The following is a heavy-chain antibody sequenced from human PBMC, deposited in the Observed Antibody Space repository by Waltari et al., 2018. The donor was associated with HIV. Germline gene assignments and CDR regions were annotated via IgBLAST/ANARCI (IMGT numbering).Heavy chain of an antibody. J-gene: IGHJ4*02. CDR1: GFTFSSYA. V-gene: IGHV3-30-3*01. CDR2: ISYDGSNK. D-gene: IGHD3-22*01. CDR3: ARDPYYYDSSGYLCYFDY. Sequence: QVQLVESGGGVVQPGRSLRLSCAASGFTFSSYAIPWVRQAPGRGLEWVAVISYDGSNKYYADSVKGRFTISRDNSKNTLYLQMNSLRAEDTAVYYCARDPYYYDSSGYLCYFDYWGQGTLVTVSS.